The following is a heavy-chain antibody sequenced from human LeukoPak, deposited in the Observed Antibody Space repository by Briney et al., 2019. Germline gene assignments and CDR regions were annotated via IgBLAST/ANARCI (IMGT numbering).Heavy chain of an antibody. Sequence: AGSLRLSCAASGFTVSSNYMTWVRQAPGKGLEWVSIIYGSGTTYYAASVDGRFTISTDNSKNTLHLQMNSLRDEDTAVYYCASGSGFYIFAFDYWGQGTLVTVSS. D-gene: IGHD3-3*01. J-gene: IGHJ4*02. CDR3: ASGSGFYIFAFDY. CDR1: GFTVSSNY. V-gene: IGHV3-66*02. CDR2: IYGSGTT.